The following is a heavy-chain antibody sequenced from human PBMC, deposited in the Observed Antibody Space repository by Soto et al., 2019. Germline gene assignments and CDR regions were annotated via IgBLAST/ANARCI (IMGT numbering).Heavy chain of an antibody. V-gene: IGHV3-23*01. D-gene: IGHD6-13*01. CDR3: ARPGVAAAPDDY. CDR2: ISGSGVNT. CDR1: GFTFSSYA. J-gene: IGHJ4*02. Sequence: EVQLLESGGGLVQPGVSLRLSCAASGFTFSSYAMSWVRQAPGKGLEWVSTISGSGVNTYYADSVKGRFTISRDNSKNTLYLQMNSLRAEDTAMYYCARPGVAAAPDDYWGQGTLVTVSS.